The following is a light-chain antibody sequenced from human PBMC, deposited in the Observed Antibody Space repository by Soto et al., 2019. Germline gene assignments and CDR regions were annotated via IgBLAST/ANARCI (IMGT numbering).Light chain of an antibody. Sequence: QPVLTQPPSASGTPGQRVTISCSGSSSNIGRNTVNWYQQVPGTAPKLLIHSNNQRPSGVPDRFSGSTSGTSGSLAISGLQSEDEADYYCAAWDDSLNGVVFGGGTQLTVL. CDR2: SNN. V-gene: IGLV1-44*01. CDR3: AAWDDSLNGVV. J-gene: IGLJ2*01. CDR1: SSNIGRNT.